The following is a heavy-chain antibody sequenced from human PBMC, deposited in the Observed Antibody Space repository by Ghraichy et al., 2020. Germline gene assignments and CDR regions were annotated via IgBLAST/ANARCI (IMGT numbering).Heavy chain of an antibody. Sequence: GESLNISCAASGFTFSRYGMHWVRQAPDRGLEWVAVTSYDGSNKFFGGSVQGRFTISRDNSKNTLFLQMNSLRPEDTAVYYCAKERDTSGYYSFRGDYYGMDVWGQGTTVTVSS. CDR3: AKERDTSGYYSFRGDYYGMDV. CDR2: TSYDGSNK. CDR1: GFTFSRYG. D-gene: IGHD3-22*01. V-gene: IGHV3-30*18. J-gene: IGHJ6*02.